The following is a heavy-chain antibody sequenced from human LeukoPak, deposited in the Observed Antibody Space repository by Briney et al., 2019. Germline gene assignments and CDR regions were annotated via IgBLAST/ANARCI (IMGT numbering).Heavy chain of an antibody. CDR3: ARDPPPSYGQLGFDY. CDR1: GYTFTSYG. Sequence: ASVTLSCKASGYTFTSYGISWVRQAPGQGLEWMGWISTYNGNTNYAQKLQGRVTMTTDTSTSTAYMELRSLRSDDTAVYYCARDPPPSYGQLGFDYWGQGTLVTVSS. D-gene: IGHD5-18*01. CDR2: ISTYNGNT. V-gene: IGHV1-18*01. J-gene: IGHJ4*02.